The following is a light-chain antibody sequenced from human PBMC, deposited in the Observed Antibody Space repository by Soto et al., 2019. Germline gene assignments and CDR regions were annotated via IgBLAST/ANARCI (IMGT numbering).Light chain of an antibody. CDR2: EVS. CDR1: SSDVGGYNY. CDR3: SSYTSSSTLDV. Sequence: QSVLTQPASVSGSPGQSITTSCTGTSSDVGGYNYVSWYQQHPGKAPKLMIYEVSNRPSGVSNRFSGSKSGNTASLTISGLQAEDEADYYCSSYTSSSTLDVFGTGTKLTVL. V-gene: IGLV2-14*01. J-gene: IGLJ1*01.